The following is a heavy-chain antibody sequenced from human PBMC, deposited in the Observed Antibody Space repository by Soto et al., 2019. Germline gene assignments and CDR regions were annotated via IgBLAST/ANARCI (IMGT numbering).Heavy chain of an antibody. CDR3: AKKGLXSXTRYCSDGGCHYAFDM. CDR1: GFTFSYYA. Sequence: EVQLLESGGGLVQPGGSLRLSCAASGFTFSYYAMSWVRQAPGXGLEXXXXXXXXXDSKYNEGSVKGRCTISRDNSKNTLYLQMNSLRAEDTAVYYCAKKGLXSXTRYCSDGGCHYAFDMWGQGTMVTVSS. D-gene: IGHD2-15*01. V-gene: IGHV3-23*01. CDR2: XXXXXDSK. J-gene: IGHJ3*02.